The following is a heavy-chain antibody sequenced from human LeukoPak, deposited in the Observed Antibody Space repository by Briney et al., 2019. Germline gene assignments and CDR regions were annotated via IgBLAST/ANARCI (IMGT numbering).Heavy chain of an antibody. V-gene: IGHV3-11*04. J-gene: IGHJ4*02. CDR2: ISSSGSTI. D-gene: IGHD6-19*01. Sequence: GGSLRLSCAASGFTFSDYYMSWIRQAPGKGLEWVSYISSSGSTIYYADSVKGRFTISRDNAKNSLYLQMNSLRAEDTAVYYCARDLAAEQWLVQAFDYWGQGTLVTVSS. CDR3: ARDLAAEQWLVQAFDY. CDR1: GFTFSDYY.